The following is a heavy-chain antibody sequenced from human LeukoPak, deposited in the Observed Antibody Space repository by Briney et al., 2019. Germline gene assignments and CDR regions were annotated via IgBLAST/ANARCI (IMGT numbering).Heavy chain of an antibody. V-gene: IGHV1-46*01. Sequence: ASVKVSCKASGYTFTSYYMHWVRQAPGQGLEWMGIINPSGGSTSYAQKFQGRVTMTRDMSTSTVYMELSSLRSEDTAVYYCATVNRYYPDIMRYFDYWGQGTLVTVSS. D-gene: IGHD3-22*01. CDR3: ATVNRYYPDIMRYFDY. CDR2: INPSGGST. CDR1: GYTFTSYY. J-gene: IGHJ4*02.